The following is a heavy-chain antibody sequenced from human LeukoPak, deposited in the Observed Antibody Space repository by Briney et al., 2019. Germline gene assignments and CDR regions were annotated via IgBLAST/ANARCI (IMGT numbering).Heavy chain of an antibody. D-gene: IGHD6-13*01. J-gene: IGHJ6*03. V-gene: IGHV4-34*01. CDR2: INHSGST. Sequence: PSETLSLTCAVYGGSFSGYYWSWIRQPPGKGLEWIGEINHSGSTSYNPSLKSRVTISVDTSKNQFSLKLSSVTAADTAVYYCARGRYSSNYYYYYYMDVWGKGTTVTVSS. CDR3: ARGRYSSNYYYYYYMDV. CDR1: GGSFSGYY.